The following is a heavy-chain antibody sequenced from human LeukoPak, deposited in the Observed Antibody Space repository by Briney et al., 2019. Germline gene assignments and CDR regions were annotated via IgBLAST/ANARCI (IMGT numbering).Heavy chain of an antibody. CDR3: ARVAVTYDWGSYYYYGMDV. CDR1: GYTFTSYG. Sequence: ASVKVSCKASGYTFTSYGIIWVRQAPGQGLEWIGWISAYNGNTNYAQKVQGRVTMTTDTSTSTAYMELRSLRSDDTAVYYCARVAVTYDWGSYYYYGMDVWGQGTTVTVSS. D-gene: IGHD3-16*01. CDR2: ISAYNGNT. V-gene: IGHV1-18*01. J-gene: IGHJ6*02.